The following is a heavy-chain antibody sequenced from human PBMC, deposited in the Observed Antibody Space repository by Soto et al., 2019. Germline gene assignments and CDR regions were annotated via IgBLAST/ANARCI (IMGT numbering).Heavy chain of an antibody. D-gene: IGHD2-2*01. CDR1: GFTYTRYS. J-gene: IGHJ4*02. CDR3: ARESEDPSTYFDP. Sequence: GGSLRLSCAASGFTYTRYSMNWVRQAPGKGLEWVSSISSTTNYIYYGASMKGRFTISRDNAKNSLYLEMNSLRAEDTAVYYWARESEDPSTYFDPWGQGTLVTVSS. CDR2: ISSTTNYI. V-gene: IGHV3-21*06.